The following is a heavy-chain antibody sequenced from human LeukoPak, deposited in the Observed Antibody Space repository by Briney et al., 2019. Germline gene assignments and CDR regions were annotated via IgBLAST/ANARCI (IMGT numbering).Heavy chain of an antibody. CDR3: ASGWYYFDY. V-gene: IGHV3-33*01. J-gene: IGHJ4*02. CDR1: GFTFSSYG. D-gene: IGHD6-19*01. CDR2: IWYDGSNK. Sequence: GRSLRLSCAASGFTFSSYGMHWVRQAPGKGLEWVAVIWYDGSNKYYADSVKGRFTISRDNSNNTLYLQMNSLRAEDTAVYYCASGWYYFDYWGQGTLVTVSS.